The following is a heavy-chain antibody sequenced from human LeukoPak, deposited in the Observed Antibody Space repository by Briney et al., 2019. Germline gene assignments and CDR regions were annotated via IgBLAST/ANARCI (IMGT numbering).Heavy chain of an antibody. CDR1: GGSISSGGYY. V-gene: IGHV4-31*03. Sequence: TSETLSLTCTVSGGSISSGGYYWSWIRQHPGKGLEWIGYIYYSGSTYYNPSLKSRVTISVDTSKNQFSLKLSSVTAADTAVYYCARGHDLYYFDYWGQGTLVTVSS. CDR2: IYYSGST. CDR3: ARGHDLYYFDY. J-gene: IGHJ4*02. D-gene: IGHD3-3*01.